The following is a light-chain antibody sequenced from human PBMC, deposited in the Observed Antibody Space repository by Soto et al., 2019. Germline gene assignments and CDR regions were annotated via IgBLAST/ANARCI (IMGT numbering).Light chain of an antibody. CDR1: SRDVGAFNY. CDR3: SSYTTSGTYVL. V-gene: IGLV2-14*01. J-gene: IGLJ3*02. Sequence: QSALTQPASVSGSPGQSITISCTGTSRDVGAFNYVSWYQQHPDKAPKLLISEVNNRPSGVSHRFSSSKSGNTSSLTISGLQPADEADDYCSSYTTSGTYVLFGGGTKVTVL. CDR2: EVN.